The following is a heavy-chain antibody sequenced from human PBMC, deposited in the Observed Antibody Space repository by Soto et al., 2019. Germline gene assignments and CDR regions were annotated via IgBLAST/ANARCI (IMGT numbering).Heavy chain of an antibody. CDR3: ARRESYDILTGYYHFDY. CDR2: MYYSENT. CDR1: GGSISSYS. Sequence: PSETLSLTCTVSGGSISSYSLSWIRQPPGKGLEWIVSMYYSENTNYNPSLKSRHTISVDASKNQFSLKLRSVTAADTAVYYCARRESYDILTGYYHFDYWAQGTLVTV. V-gene: IGHV4-59*08. D-gene: IGHD3-9*01. J-gene: IGHJ4*02.